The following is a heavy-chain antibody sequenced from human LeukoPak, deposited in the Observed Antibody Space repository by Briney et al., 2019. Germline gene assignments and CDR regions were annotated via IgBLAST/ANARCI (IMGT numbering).Heavy chain of an antibody. CDR1: GGSISSGGYS. D-gene: IGHD3-10*01. CDR2: IYHSGST. V-gene: IGHV4-30-2*01. Sequence: PSETLSLTCAVSGGSISSGGYSWSWIRQPPGKGLEWIGYIYHSGSTNYNPSLKSRVTISVDTSKNQFSLKLSSVTAADTAVYYCARGLYYYGSGSYFSPPPFAYWGQGTLVTVSS. J-gene: IGHJ4*02. CDR3: ARGLYYYGSGSYFSPPPFAY.